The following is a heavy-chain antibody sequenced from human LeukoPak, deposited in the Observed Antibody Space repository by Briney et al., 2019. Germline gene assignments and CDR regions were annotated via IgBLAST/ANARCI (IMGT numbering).Heavy chain of an antibody. CDR1: GYSFTNYW. Sequence: GESLKISCKGSGYSFTNYWIGWVRQIPGRGLEWMGIIYPGDSDTRYSPSFQGQVTISADRSISTAYLQWSSLKASDTAMYYCARFLDIVATTRGYYYYYYYMDVWGKGTTVTVSS. D-gene: IGHD5-12*01. J-gene: IGHJ6*03. CDR2: IYPGDSDT. V-gene: IGHV5-51*01. CDR3: ARFLDIVATTRGYYYYYYYMDV.